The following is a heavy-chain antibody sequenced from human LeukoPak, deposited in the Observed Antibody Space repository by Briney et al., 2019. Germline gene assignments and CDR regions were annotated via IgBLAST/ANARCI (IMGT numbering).Heavy chain of an antibody. CDR1: GGSISSGGYY. CDR2: IYYSGST. V-gene: IGHV4-61*08. Sequence: SETLSLTCTVSGGSISSGGYYWSWIRPPPGKGLEWIGYIYYSGSTNYNPSLKSRVTISVDTSKNQFSLKLSFVTAADTAVYYCARVSGGTYPDYWGQGTLVTVSS. CDR3: ARVSGGTYPDY. J-gene: IGHJ4*02. D-gene: IGHD1-26*01.